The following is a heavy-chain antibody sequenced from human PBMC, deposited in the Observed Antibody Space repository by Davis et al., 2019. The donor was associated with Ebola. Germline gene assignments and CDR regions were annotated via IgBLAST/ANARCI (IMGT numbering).Heavy chain of an antibody. V-gene: IGHV3-23*01. CDR2: ISGSGGST. J-gene: IGHJ6*02. CDR1: GFTFSSYA. CDR3: ASSSGSYDYYNMNV. Sequence: GESLKISCAASGFTFSSYAMSWVRQAPGKGLEWVSAISGSGGSTYYADSVKGRFTISRDNSKNTLYLQMNSLRAEDTAVYSCASSSGSYDYYNMNVRGQEATVTVSS. D-gene: IGHD3-10*01.